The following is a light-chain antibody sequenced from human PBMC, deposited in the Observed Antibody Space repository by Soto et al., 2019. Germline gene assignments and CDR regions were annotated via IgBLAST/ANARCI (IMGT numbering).Light chain of an antibody. CDR1: HNIDTF. CDR3: QQCYSSPT. CDR2: AAS. J-gene: IGKJ3*01. Sequence: DIQITQSPPSLSASVGDRVTITCPASHNIDTFLNWYQQEPGKAPKLLIYAASILQGGVPSRFSASGSGTDFTLTISSLQPEDFATYFCQQCYSSPTFGPGTKVDIK. V-gene: IGKV1-39*01.